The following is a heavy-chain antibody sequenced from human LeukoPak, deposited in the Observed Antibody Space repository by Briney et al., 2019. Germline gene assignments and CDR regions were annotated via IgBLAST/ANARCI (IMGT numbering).Heavy chain of an antibody. J-gene: IGHJ4*02. CDR2: FILIFGST. CDR1: GGALIVYA. D-gene: IGHD7-27*01. CDR3: ARGFSGPNWGKRYYDH. V-gene: IGHV1-69*13. Sequence: VKFSCHACGGALIVYAVTWVRPAPGQGLEWMRGFILIFGSTNYAPKFDGRLTITSDESTNTVYMELSILRSEDTAVYFCARGFSGPNWGKRYYDHWGQGTLVTVSS.